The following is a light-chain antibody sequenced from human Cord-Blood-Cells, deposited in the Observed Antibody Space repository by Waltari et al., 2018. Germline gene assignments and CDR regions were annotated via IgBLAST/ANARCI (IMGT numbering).Light chain of an antibody. J-gene: IGLJ3*02. CDR3: CSYAGSYTLV. CDR1: SSDVGGYNY. Sequence: QSALTQPRSVSGSPGQSVTISCTGTSSDVGGYNYVSWYQQHPGKAPKLMIYDVSKRPSGVPVRFSGSKSGNMASLTISGLQAEDEADYYCCSYAGSYTLVFGGGTKLTVL. CDR2: DVS. V-gene: IGLV2-11*01.